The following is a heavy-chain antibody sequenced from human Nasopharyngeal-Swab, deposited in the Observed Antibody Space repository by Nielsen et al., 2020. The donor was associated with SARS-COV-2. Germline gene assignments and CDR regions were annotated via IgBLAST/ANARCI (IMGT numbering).Heavy chain of an antibody. J-gene: IGHJ4*02. CDR1: GASISSRINY. D-gene: IGHD4-17*01. CDR2: VSYSGTA. Sequence: ESLKISCTVSGASISSRINYWGWIRQSPQKGLEWIGTVSYSGTANYNPSLNSRVTISVDTSKNQFSLKLISVTAADTAVYYCARDESGDYLGLPFDYWGQGTLVTVSS. V-gene: IGHV4-39*07. CDR3: ARDESGDYLGLPFDY.